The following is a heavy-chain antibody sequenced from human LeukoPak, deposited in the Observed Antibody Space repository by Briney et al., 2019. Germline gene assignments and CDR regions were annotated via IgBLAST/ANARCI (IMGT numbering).Heavy chain of an antibody. V-gene: IGHV4-39*07. D-gene: IGHD3-10*01. Sequence: SETLSLTCTVSGGSISSSSYYWGWIRQPPGKGLVWIGSIYYSGSTNYNPSLKSRVTISVDTSKNQFSLKLSSVTAADTAVYYCARTGRYYYGSGSPRWFDPWGQGTLVTVSS. CDR3: ARTGRYYYGSGSPRWFDP. J-gene: IGHJ5*02. CDR1: GGSISSSSYY. CDR2: IYYSGST.